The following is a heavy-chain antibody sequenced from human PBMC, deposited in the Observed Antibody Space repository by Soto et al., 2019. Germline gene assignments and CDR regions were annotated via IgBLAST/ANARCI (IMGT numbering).Heavy chain of an antibody. CDR2: IKTKVGRYAT. Sequence: GGSLRLSFSASWWTLICFDIHWVRQASGEGLEWGGRIKTKVGRYATELAASVKGRFTISRDDPKTTAYLEMNSLKTEDTAVYYCTRRYCSGGGCYSAFAYWGQGALVTVSS. D-gene: IGHD2-15*01. CDR1: WWTLICFD. V-gene: IGHV3-73*01. J-gene: IGHJ4*02. CDR3: TRRYCSGGGCYSAFAY.